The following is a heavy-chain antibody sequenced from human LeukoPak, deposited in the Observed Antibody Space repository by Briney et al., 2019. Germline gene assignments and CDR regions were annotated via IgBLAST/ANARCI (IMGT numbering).Heavy chain of an antibody. Sequence: KSSETLSLTCAVYGGSFSGYYWSWIRQSPEKGLEWIGEIHHIGLTNYNPSLKSRVLISVDESKDQFSLQLHSVTAADTAVYYCAKAGYYDLDYWGQGTLVTVSS. CDR2: IHHIGLT. J-gene: IGHJ4*02. V-gene: IGHV4-34*01. CDR1: GGSFSGYY. D-gene: IGHD3-22*01. CDR3: AKAGYYDLDY.